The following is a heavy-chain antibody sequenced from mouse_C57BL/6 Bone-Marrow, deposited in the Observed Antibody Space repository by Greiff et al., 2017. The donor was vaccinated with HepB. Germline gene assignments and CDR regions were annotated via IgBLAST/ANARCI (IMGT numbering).Heavy chain of an antibody. D-gene: IGHD1-1*01. CDR2: IWGVGST. V-gene: IGHV2-6*01. J-gene: IGHJ3*01. CDR3: ASDGGSSHPWFAY. CDR1: GFSLTSYG. Sequence: QVQLQQSGPGLVAPSQSLSITCTVSGFSLTSYGVDWVRQSPGKGLEWLGVIWGVGSTNYNSALKSRLSISKDNSKSQVFLKMNSLQTDDTAMYYCASDGGSSHPWFAYWGQGTLVTVSA.